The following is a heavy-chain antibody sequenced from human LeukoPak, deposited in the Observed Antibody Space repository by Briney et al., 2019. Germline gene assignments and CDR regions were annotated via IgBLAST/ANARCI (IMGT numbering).Heavy chain of an antibody. CDR2: IFHIGVT. CDR3: ARGGRSAFDI. J-gene: IGHJ3*02. CDR1: GGSISNTNW. Sequence: SGTLSLTCDVSGGSISNTNWWSWVRQPPGKSLEWIGEIFHIGVTNYKPSLKSRVSMSVDNSRHQFSLNLRSVTAADTAVYFCARGGRSAFDIWGPGTKVIVSS. V-gene: IGHV4-4*02.